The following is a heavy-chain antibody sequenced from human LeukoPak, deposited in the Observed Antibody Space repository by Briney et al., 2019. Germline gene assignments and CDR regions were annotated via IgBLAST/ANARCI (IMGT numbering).Heavy chain of an antibody. CDR3: ARDSSRGDFEY. D-gene: IGHD3-10*01. J-gene: IGHJ4*02. CDR2: IKHDGSQK. Sequence: GGSLRLSCAASGFTFSHYWMSWVHRAPGKGLEWVANIKHDGSQKEHVDSVKGRFTISRDNAKNSLFLQMNSLRAEDTAVYFCARDSSRGDFEYWGQGTLVTVSS. V-gene: IGHV3-7*01. CDR1: GFTFSHYW.